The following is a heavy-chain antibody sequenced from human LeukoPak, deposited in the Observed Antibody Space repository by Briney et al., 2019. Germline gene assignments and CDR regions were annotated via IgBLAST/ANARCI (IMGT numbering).Heavy chain of an antibody. J-gene: IGHJ4*02. D-gene: IGHD3-10*01. CDR2: IYHSGST. CDR3: ARTYGSGDFDY. CDR1: GDSISSSNW. V-gene: IGHV4-4*02. Sequence: PSGTLSLTCAVFGDSISSSNWWRWVRLPPGKGLEWIGEIYHSGSTNYNPSLKSRVTISVDTSKNQFSLKLSSVTAADTAVYYCARTYGSGDFDYWGQGTLVTVSS.